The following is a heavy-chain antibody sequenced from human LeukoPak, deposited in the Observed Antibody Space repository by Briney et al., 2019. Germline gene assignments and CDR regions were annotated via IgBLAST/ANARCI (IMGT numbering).Heavy chain of an antibody. V-gene: IGHV1-8*02. CDR3: ARRTYYDILTGYYEAFDI. Sequence: ASVKVSCKASGYTFTSYYMHWVRQAPGQGLEWMGWMNPNSGNTGYAQKFQGRVTMTRNTSISTAYMELSSLRSEDTAVYYCARRTYYDILTGYYEAFDIWGQGTMVTVSS. CDR1: GYTFTSYY. CDR2: MNPNSGNT. J-gene: IGHJ3*02. D-gene: IGHD3-9*01.